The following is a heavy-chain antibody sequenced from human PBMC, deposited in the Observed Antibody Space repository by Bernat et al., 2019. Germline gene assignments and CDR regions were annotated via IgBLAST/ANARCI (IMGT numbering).Heavy chain of an antibody. V-gene: IGHV3-64D*06. Sequence: EVQLVESGGGLVQPGGSLRLSCSASGFTFSSYAMHWVRQAPGKGLEYVSAISSNGGSTYYADSVKGRFTISRDNSKNTLYLQMSSLRAEDTAVYYCVKGGAAAIHVHYYYGMDVWGQGTTVTVSS. CDR2: ISSNGGST. J-gene: IGHJ6*02. CDR3: VKGGAAAIHVHYYYGMDV. CDR1: GFTFSSYA. D-gene: IGHD2-2*02.